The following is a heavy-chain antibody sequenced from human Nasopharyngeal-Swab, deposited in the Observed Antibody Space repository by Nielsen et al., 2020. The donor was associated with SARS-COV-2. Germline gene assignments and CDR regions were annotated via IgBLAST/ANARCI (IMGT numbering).Heavy chain of an antibody. J-gene: IGHJ4*02. V-gene: IGHV1-69*05. CDR2: IIPIFGTA. CDR1: GGTFSSYA. D-gene: IGHD3-9*01. Sequence: SVTVSCKASGGTFSSYAISWVRQAPGQGLEWMGGIIPIFGTANYAQKFQGRVTMTRDTSTSTVYMELSSLRSEDTAVYYCARGFLGYYDILTGYYPSDYWGQGTLVTVSS. CDR3: ARGFLGYYDILTGYYPSDY.